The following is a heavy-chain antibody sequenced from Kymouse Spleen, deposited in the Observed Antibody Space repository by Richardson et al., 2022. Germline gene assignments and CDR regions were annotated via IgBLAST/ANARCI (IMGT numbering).Heavy chain of an antibody. CDR2: IYYSGST. Sequence: QVQLQESGPGLVKPSQTLSLTCTVSGGSISSGGYYWSWIRQHPGKGLEWIGYIYYSGSTYYNPSLKSRVTISVDTSKNQFSLKLSSVTAADTAVYYCARYYYGSGSYPLFDYWGQGTLVTVSS. D-gene: IGHD3-10*01. CDR3: ARYYYGSGSYPLFDY. V-gene: IGHV4-31*03. J-gene: IGHJ4*02. CDR1: GGSISSGGYY.